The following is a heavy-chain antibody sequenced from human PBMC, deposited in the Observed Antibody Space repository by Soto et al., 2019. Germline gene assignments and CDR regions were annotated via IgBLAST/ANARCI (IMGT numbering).Heavy chain of an antibody. J-gene: IGHJ4*02. CDR3: ARDRRDGYNTFDY. V-gene: IGHV1-46*01. Sequence: ASVKVSCNASGYTFPSYGISWVRQAPGQGLEWMGIINPSGGSTTYAQKFQGRVTMTRDTSTSTVYMELSSLRSEDTAVYYCARDRRDGYNTFDYWGQGTLVTVSS. CDR1: GYTFPSYG. CDR2: INPSGGST. D-gene: IGHD5-12*01.